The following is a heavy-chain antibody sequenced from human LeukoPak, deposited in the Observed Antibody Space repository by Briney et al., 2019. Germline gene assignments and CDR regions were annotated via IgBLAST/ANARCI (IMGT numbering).Heavy chain of an antibody. V-gene: IGHV3-9*01. CDR3: ARVNLEGIYDWYFDL. Sequence: GGSLRLSCAASGFTFDDYAMHWVRQAPGKGLEWVSGISWSSGSIGYADSVKGRFTISRDNAKNSLYPQMNSLRAEDTALYYCARVNLEGIYDWYFDLWGRGTLVTVSS. D-gene: IGHD2/OR15-2a*01. CDR2: ISWSSGSI. J-gene: IGHJ2*01. CDR1: GFTFDDYA.